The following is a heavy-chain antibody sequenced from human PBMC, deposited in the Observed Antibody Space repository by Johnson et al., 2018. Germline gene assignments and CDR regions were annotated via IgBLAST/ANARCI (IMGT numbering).Heavy chain of an antibody. CDR3: ARVGRGWGLAY. CDR1: GYTFSNSW. D-gene: IGHD3-10*01. J-gene: IGHJ4*02. V-gene: IGHV3-74*01. CDR2: ISSGSPST. Sequence: VQLQESGGGLVQPGGSLRLSCVVSGYTFSNSWMHWVRQAPGKGLEWVSAISSGSPSTTYAASVKGRFTISRVNVKNTLYLQMNSLGAEDTAVYYCARVGRGWGLAYGGQGTLVTVSS.